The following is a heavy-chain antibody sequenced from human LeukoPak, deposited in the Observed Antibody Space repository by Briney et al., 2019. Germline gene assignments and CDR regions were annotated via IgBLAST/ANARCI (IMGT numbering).Heavy chain of an antibody. CDR3: ARGGDSSGYYYVDAFDI. J-gene: IGHJ3*02. CDR2: IYSGGST. Sequence: GGSLRLSCAASGFTVSSNYMSWVRQAPGKGLEWVSVIYSGGSTYYADSVKGRFTISRDNSKNTLYLQMNSLRAEDTAVYYCARGGDSSGYYYVDAFDIWGQGTKVTVSS. V-gene: IGHV3-53*01. CDR1: GFTVSSNY. D-gene: IGHD3-22*01.